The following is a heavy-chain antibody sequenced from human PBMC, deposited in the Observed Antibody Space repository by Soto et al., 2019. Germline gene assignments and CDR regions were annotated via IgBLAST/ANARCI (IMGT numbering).Heavy chain of an antibody. CDR3: ARAPGDYFDC. CDR2: IFYSGST. Sequence: TSETLSLTCTVSGGSISSDGYYWSWIRQHPGKGLEWIGYIFYSGSTYYNPSLKSRVAISVDTSKNQFSLKLSSVTAADTAVYYCARAPGDYFDCWGQGTLVTVSS. V-gene: IGHV4-31*03. J-gene: IGHJ4*02. CDR1: GGSISSDGYY.